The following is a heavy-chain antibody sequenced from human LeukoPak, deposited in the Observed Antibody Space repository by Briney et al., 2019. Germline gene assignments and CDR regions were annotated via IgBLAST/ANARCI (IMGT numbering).Heavy chain of an antibody. D-gene: IGHD2-2*01. CDR3: ARDGGGTSADYYFDY. J-gene: IGHJ4*02. CDR1: RFTFTSYA. CDR2: LSYDGRDK. Sequence: TGRSLRLACAASRFTFTSYAMHWVRQAPGKALEWVAVLSYDGRDKHYADSVKGRFTISRDNSKSTLYLQMNSLRAEDTAVYYCARDGGGTSADYYFDYWGQGTLVTVSS. V-gene: IGHV3-30*04.